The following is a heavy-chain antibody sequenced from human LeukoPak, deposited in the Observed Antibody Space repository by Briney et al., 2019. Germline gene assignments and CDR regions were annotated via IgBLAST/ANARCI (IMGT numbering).Heavy chain of an antibody. Sequence: GESLKISCKGSGYSFTSYWIGWVRQMPGKGLEWMGIIYPGDSDTRYSPSFQGQVTISADKSISTAYLQWSSLKASDTAMYYCARQVRPCNWNDVSNWFDPWGQGTLVTVSS. J-gene: IGHJ5*02. V-gene: IGHV5-51*01. CDR2: IYPGDSDT. CDR3: ARQVRPCNWNDVSNWFDP. D-gene: IGHD1-1*01. CDR1: GYSFTSYW.